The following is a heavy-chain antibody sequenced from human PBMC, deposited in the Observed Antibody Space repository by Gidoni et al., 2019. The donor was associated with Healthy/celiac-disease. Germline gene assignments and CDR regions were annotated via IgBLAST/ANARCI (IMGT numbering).Heavy chain of an antibody. CDR1: GYTFTSYY. V-gene: IGHV1-46*01. CDR2: INTSGGST. CDR3: AREGLIREFDY. D-gene: IGHD3-16*01. Sequence: QVQLVQSGAEVKKPGASVKASCKASGYTFTSYYMHWVRQAPGQGLEWMGIINTSGGSTSYVQKFQGRVTMTRDTSTSTVYMELSSLRSEDTAVYYCAREGLIREFDYWGQGTLVTVSS. J-gene: IGHJ4*02.